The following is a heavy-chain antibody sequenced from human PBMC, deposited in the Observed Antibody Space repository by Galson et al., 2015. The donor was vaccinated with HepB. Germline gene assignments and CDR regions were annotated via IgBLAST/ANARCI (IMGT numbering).Heavy chain of an antibody. Sequence: SVKVSCKASGGTFSSYAISWVRQAPGQGLEWMGGIIPIFGTANYAQKFQGRVTITADESTSTAYMELSSLRSEDTAVYYCARDRRYCSSTSCLRFDPWGQGTLVTVSS. V-gene: IGHV1-69*13. CDR3: ARDRRYCSSTSCLRFDP. CDR1: GGTFSSYA. CDR2: IIPIFGTA. D-gene: IGHD2-2*01. J-gene: IGHJ5*02.